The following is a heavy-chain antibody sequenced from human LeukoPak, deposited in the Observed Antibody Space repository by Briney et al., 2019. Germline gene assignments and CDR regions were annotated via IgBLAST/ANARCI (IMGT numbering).Heavy chain of an antibody. J-gene: IGHJ4*02. CDR2: IGSDGTKK. CDR3: ARQMTSTRLFDS. V-gene: IGHV3-30*04. D-gene: IGHD5/OR15-5a*01. CDR1: GFIFSDHA. Sequence: PGGSPRLSCVASGFIFSDHAFHWVRQSPDKGLEWVALIGSDGTKKYYADSVQGRFTVSRENSKNTLFLQMNTVRADDTAVYFCARQMTSTRLFDSWGQGTLVTVSS.